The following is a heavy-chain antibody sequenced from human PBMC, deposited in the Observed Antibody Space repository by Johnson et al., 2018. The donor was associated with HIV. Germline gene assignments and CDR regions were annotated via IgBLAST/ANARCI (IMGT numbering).Heavy chain of an antibody. CDR1: RLTVSSNY. CDR3: AKDGGRWELPNAFDI. J-gene: IGHJ3*02. V-gene: IGHV3-66*01. CDR2: IHSGGST. D-gene: IGHD1-26*01. Sequence: VQVVESGGGLVQPGGSLRLSCTASRLTVSSNYMSWVRQAPGKGLEWVSVIHSGGSTYYADSVKGRFTISRDNSKNTLYLQRNSLRAEETAVYYCAKDGGRWELPNAFDIWGQGTMVTVSS.